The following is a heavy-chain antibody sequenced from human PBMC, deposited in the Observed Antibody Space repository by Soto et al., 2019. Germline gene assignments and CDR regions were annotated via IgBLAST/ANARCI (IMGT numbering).Heavy chain of an antibody. CDR1: VGSISGSY. J-gene: IGHJ4*02. CDR3: ASLSSTRILAY. D-gene: IGHD2-15*01. V-gene: IGHV4-59*12. CDR2: IHYSGST. Sequence: PSETLSLTCTVSVGSISGSYWSWIRQTPGKVLEWVGYIHYSGSTNYNPSLKSRVTISVDTSKNQFSLKLSSVTAADTAVYYCASLSSTRILAYWGQGTLVTVSS.